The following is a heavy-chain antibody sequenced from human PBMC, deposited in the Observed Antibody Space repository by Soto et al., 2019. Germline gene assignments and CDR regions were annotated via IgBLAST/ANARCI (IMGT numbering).Heavy chain of an antibody. Sequence: SLACAVSGASIGSGGWWSWVRQPPGKGLEWIAEIFHDGNTNYSPSLKSRVTISVDKSQNQFSLNVCSVTAADTAVYYCARHEGWTGPDQWGQGTLVTVSS. CDR3: ARHEGWTGPDQ. D-gene: IGHD2-8*02. J-gene: IGHJ5*02. CDR1: GASIGSGGW. V-gene: IGHV4-4*02. CDR2: IFHDGNT.